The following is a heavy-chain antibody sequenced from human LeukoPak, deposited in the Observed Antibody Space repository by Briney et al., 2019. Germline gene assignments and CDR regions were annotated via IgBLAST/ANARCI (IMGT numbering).Heavy chain of an antibody. CDR1: GYTFTSYD. Sequence: ASVKVSCKASGYTFTSYDINWVRQATGQGLEWMGWMNPNSGNTGYAQKFQGRVTMTRNTSISTAYMELSSLRSEDTAVYYCARGNRIAAAGTPVAYYFDYWGQGTLVTVSS. V-gene: IGHV1-8*01. D-gene: IGHD6-13*01. CDR3: ARGNRIAAAGTPVAYYFDY. CDR2: MNPNSGNT. J-gene: IGHJ4*02.